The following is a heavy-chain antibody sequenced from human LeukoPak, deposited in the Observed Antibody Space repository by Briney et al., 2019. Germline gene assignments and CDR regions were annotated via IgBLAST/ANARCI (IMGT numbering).Heavy chain of an antibody. V-gene: IGHV3-23*01. Sequence: GGSLRLSCAASGFTFSSYAMSWVRQAPGKGLEWVSAISGSGGSTYYADSVKGRFTISRDNSKNTLYPQMNSLRAEDTAVYYCAKGVSAGIAADGFDPWGQGTLVTVSS. J-gene: IGHJ5*02. D-gene: IGHD6-13*01. CDR3: AKGVSAGIAADGFDP. CDR1: GFTFSSYA. CDR2: ISGSGGST.